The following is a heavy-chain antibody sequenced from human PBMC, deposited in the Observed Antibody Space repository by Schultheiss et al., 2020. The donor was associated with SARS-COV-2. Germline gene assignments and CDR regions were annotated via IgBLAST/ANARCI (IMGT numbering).Heavy chain of an antibody. CDR3: ARAIILRVAFDI. J-gene: IGHJ3*02. CDR1: GGSISSYY. Sequence: SETLSLTCTVSGGSISSYYWSWIRQPPGKGLEWIGHIYYSGSTYYNPSLKSRVTISVDTSKNQFSLKLSSVTAADTAVYYCARAIILRVAFDIWGQGTMVTVSS. D-gene: IGHD3-3*01. V-gene: IGHV4-59*08. CDR2: IYYSGST.